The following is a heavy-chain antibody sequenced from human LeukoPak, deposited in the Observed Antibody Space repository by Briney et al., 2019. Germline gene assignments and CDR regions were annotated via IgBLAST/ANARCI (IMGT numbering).Heavy chain of an antibody. CDR1: GGTFSSYA. Sequence: SVKVSCKASGGTFSSYAISWVRQAPGQGLEWMGGIIPIFGTANYAQKFQGRVTITADESTSTAYMELSSLRSEDTAVYYCARDHPDYGYYFDYWGQGTLVTVSS. CDR2: IIPIFGTA. D-gene: IGHD4/OR15-4a*01. CDR3: ARDHPDYGYYFDY. J-gene: IGHJ4*02. V-gene: IGHV1-69*13.